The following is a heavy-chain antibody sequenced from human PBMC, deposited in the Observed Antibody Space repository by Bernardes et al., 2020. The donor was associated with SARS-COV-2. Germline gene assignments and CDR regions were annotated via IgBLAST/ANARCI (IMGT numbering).Heavy chain of an antibody. D-gene: IGHD6-13*01. V-gene: IGHV3-21*01. CDR2: ISSSSSYI. CDR1: GFTFSSYS. CDR3: ASSPWVAAAGTGELDY. J-gene: IGHJ4*02. Sequence: GGSLRLSCAASGFTFSSYSMNWVRQAPGKGLEWVSSISSSSSYIYYADSVKGRFTISRDNAKNSLYLQMNSLRAEDTAVYYCASSPWVAAAGTGELDYWGQGTLVTVSS.